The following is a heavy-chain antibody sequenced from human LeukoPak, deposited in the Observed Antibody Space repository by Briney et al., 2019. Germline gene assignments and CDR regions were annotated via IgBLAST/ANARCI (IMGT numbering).Heavy chain of an antibody. J-gene: IGHJ4*02. Sequence: PGGSLRLSCAASGFTFDRFAMNWVRQAPGKGLEWVAFIRYDGSNKYYADSVKGRFTISRDNSKNTLYLQMNSLRAEDTAVYYCAKDPARPPQVDYWGQGTLVTVSS. CDR2: IRYDGSNK. CDR1: GFTFDRFA. V-gene: IGHV3-30*02. CDR3: AKDPARPPQVDY.